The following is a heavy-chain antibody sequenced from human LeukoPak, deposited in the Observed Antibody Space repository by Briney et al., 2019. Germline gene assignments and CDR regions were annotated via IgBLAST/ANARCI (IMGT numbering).Heavy chain of an antibody. V-gene: IGHV1-18*01. CDR1: GYTFTSYG. Sequence: ASVKVSCKASGYTFTSYGISWVRQAPGQGLEWMGWISAYNGNTNYAQKLQGRVTMTTDTSTSTAYVELRSLRSDDTAVYYCARESYYDSGDDAFDIWGQGTMVTVSS. CDR2: ISAYNGNT. D-gene: IGHD3-22*01. CDR3: ARESYYDSGDDAFDI. J-gene: IGHJ3*02.